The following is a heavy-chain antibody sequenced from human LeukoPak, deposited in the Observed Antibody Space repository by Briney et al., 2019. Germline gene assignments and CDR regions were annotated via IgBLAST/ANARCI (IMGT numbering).Heavy chain of an antibody. D-gene: IGHD4-17*01. CDR1: GFTFSSYW. Sequence: GGSLRLSCAASGFTFSSYWMSWVRQAPGKGLEWVSVIYSGGNTYYADSVKGRFTISRDNSKNTLYLQMNSLRGEDTAVYYCARGGPTTEGYQFHYWGQGTLVTVSS. CDR3: ARGGPTTEGYQFHY. CDR2: IYSGGNT. J-gene: IGHJ4*02. V-gene: IGHV3-66*01.